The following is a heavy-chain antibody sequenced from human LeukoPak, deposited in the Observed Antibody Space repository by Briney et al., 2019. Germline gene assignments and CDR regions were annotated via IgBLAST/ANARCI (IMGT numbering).Heavy chain of an antibody. CDR2: IYSGGST. D-gene: IGHD6-13*01. CDR1: GFTVSYNY. J-gene: IGHJ4*02. Sequence: PGGSLRLSCAVSGFTVSYNYMTWVRQAPGKGLEWVSVIYSGGSTYYTDSVKGRFTISRDNSKNTVYLQMNSLRAEDTAVYYCAGGRYSSSWYDYWGQGTLVTVSS. V-gene: IGHV3-53*01. CDR3: AGGRYSSSWYDY.